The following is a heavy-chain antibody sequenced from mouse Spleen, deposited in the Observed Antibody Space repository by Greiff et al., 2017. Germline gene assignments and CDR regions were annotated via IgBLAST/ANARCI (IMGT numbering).Heavy chain of an antibody. CDR2: INPSNGGT. D-gene: IGHD2-3*01. V-gene: IGHV1S81*02. CDR1: GYTFTSYY. CDR3: TNFYDGRGY. J-gene: IGHJ2*01. Sequence: VKLVESGAELVKPGASVKLSCKASGYTFTSYYMYWVKQRPGQGLEWIGEINPSNGGTNFNEKFKSKATLTVDKSSSTAYMQLSSLTSEDSAVYYCTNFYDGRGYWGQGTTLTVSS.